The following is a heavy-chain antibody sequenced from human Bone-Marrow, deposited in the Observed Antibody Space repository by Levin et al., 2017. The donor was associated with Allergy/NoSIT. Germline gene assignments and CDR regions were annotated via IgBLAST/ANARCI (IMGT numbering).Heavy chain of an antibody. J-gene: IGHJ4*02. V-gene: IGHV1-2*02. Sequence: ASVKVSCSVSGYTFSDYYIHWIRKTPGQGPEWIGWIDPTHGGTQFSEKFHDRLVLTRNSSINTAYMELGKLRSGDTALYYCARGGASSNDYWGRGTLVTVSS. CDR1: GYTFSDYY. CDR2: IDPTHGGT. CDR3: ARGGASSNDY. D-gene: IGHD6-13*01.